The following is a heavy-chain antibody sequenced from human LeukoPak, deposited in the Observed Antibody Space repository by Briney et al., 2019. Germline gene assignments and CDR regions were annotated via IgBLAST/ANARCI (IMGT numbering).Heavy chain of an antibody. J-gene: IGHJ4*02. CDR3: AKASSWGSYRYDYFDY. D-gene: IGHD3-16*02. Sequence: PGGSLRLSCAASGFTFSSYWMSWVRQAPGKGLEWVANIKQDGSEKYYVDSVKGRFTISRDNAKNSLYLQMNSLRAEDTALYYCAKASSWGSYRYDYFDYWGQGTLVTVSS. V-gene: IGHV3-7*03. CDR1: GFTFSSYW. CDR2: IKQDGSEK.